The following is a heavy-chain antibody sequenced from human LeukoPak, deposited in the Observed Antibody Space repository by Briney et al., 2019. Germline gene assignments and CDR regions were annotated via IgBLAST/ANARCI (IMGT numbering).Heavy chain of an antibody. CDR2: IYHSGST. Sequence: SETLSLTCAVYGGSFSAYYWGWIRQPPGKGLEWIGHIYHSGSTYYNPSLKSRVTISVDRSKNQFSLKLSSVTAADTAVYYCARAPAAFDIWGQGTMVTVSS. CDR1: GGSFSAYY. CDR3: ARAPAAFDI. J-gene: IGHJ3*02. V-gene: IGHV4-34*01. D-gene: IGHD2-2*01.